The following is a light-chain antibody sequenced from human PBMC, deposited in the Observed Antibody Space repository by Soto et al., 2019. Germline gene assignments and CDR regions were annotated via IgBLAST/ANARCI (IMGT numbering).Light chain of an antibody. V-gene: IGLV2-11*01. CDR2: DVT. CDR1: SSDVGGYNY. CDR3: SSYAGRYTYV. J-gene: IGLJ1*01. Sequence: QSVLTQPRSVSGSPGQSVSIFWTGTSSDVGGYNYVSWYQQHPGKAPKVMIYDVTKRPPGVPDRFSGSKSGNTASLTISGLQSEDEADYYCSSYAGRYTYVFGTGTKV.